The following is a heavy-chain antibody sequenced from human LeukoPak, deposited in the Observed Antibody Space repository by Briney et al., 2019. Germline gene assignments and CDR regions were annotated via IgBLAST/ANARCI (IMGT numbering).Heavy chain of an antibody. CDR2: IYTSGST. CDR3: ARGFSHLSYSPDYYGSGSYDYNWFDP. J-gene: IGHJ5*02. CDR1: VGSISSGSYY. V-gene: IGHV4-61*02. D-gene: IGHD3-10*01. Sequence: SQTLSLTCTVSVGSISSGSYYWSWIRQPAGKGLEWIGRIYTSGSTNYNPSLKSRVTISVDTSKNQFSLKLSSVTAADTAVYYCARGFSHLSYSPDYYGSGSYDYNWFDPWGQGTLVTVSS.